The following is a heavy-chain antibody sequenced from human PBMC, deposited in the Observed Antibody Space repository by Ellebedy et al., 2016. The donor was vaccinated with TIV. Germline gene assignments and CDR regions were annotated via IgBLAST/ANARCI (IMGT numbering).Heavy chain of an antibody. Sequence: GESLKISCAASGFTFRIYDMHWVRQSLGKGLEWVSAFGSGGDSYYPASVKGRFTISRENAKSSVYLQMNSLRVGDTAVYYCVRGGAAPHNRYFDFWGRGTLVTVSS. D-gene: IGHD1-14*01. V-gene: IGHV3-13*01. CDR1: GFTFRIYD. CDR3: VRGGAAPHNRYFDF. J-gene: IGHJ2*01. CDR2: FGSGGDS.